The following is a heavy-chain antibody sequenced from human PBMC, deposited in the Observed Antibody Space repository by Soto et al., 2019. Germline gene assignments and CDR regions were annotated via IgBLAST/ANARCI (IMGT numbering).Heavy chain of an antibody. D-gene: IGHD6-19*01. CDR1: GFTFSNAW. CDR3: TTTSRRVWSS. Sequence: EAQLVESGGGLVKPGGSLRLSCAASGFTFSNAWMNWVRQAPGKGLEWLARIKSKTDGCTTDYAAPVNGRFTISRDDSKNTLYLQMNSLTTEDTAVYYCTTTSRRVWSSWGQGALVTVSS. V-gene: IGHV3-15*07. J-gene: IGHJ4*02. CDR2: IKSKTDGCTT.